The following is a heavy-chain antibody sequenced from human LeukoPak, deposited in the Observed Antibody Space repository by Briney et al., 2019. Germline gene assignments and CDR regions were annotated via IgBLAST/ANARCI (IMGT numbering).Heavy chain of an antibody. CDR3: GRDATRGIGGSYDLDF. D-gene: IGHD3-16*01. CDR1: GYTFSSYY. Sequence: ASVTVSCTASGYTFSSYYIQWVRQDPGQGLEWMGLLNPSRGTKAYAPKFQGRVTMTRDTSSNTVYMELRGLRSDDTAIYYCGRDATRGIGGSYDLDFWGEGSLVTVSS. J-gene: IGHJ4*02. V-gene: IGHV1-46*01. CDR2: LNPSRGTK.